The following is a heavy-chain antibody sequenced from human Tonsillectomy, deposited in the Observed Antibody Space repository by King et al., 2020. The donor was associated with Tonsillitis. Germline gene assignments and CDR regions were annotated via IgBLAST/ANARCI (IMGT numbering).Heavy chain of an antibody. CDR3: AKSLRGGLTVAGTIDY. Sequence: VQLVESGGGLVQPGGSLRLSCAASGFTFSTYAMSWVRQAPGKGLEWVSGISTSVGSTFYADSVKGRFTISRDNSKNTLDLQMNSLRAEDTAGYYCAKSLRGGLTVAGTIDYWGQGTLVTVSS. CDR2: ISTSVGST. D-gene: IGHD6-19*01. V-gene: IGHV3-23*04. J-gene: IGHJ4*02. CDR1: GFTFSTYA.